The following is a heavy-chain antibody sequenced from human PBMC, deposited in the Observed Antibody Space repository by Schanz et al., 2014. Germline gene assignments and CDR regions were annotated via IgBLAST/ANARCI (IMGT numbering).Heavy chain of an antibody. V-gene: IGHV3-23*04. D-gene: IGHD3-10*01. CDR2: ISGSGGST. Sequence: EVQLVESGGELIQPVGSLRLSCEASGFTFSSYTMNWVRQAPGKGLEWVSAISGSGGSTVYAGSVKGRFTISRDNSNNTVFLQMNRLTAEETAVCDCAKDFFIGEARGVIISHGASDIWGQGTKVTVSS. CDR1: GFTFSSYT. CDR3: AKDFFIGEARGVIISHGASDI. J-gene: IGHJ3*02.